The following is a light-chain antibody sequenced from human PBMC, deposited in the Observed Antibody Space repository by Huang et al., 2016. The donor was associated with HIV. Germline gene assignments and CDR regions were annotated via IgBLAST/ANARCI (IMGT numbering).Light chain of an antibody. V-gene: IGKV1-NL1*01. Sequence: DIQMTQSPSSLSASVGDRVASTCRASQGISNSLAWYQQKPGKAPKLLLYAASKLEGGVTSRFSGSGSGAVYTLTISSLQPEDVAVYHCQQYHGVPWTFGQGTKVEVK. CDR1: QGISNS. CDR2: AAS. CDR3: QQYHGVPWT. J-gene: IGKJ1*01.